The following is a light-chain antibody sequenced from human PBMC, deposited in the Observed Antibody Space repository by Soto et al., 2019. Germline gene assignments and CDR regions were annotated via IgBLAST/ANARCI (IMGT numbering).Light chain of an antibody. CDR1: QSVSNF. J-gene: IGKJ1*01. V-gene: IGKV3-11*01. Sequence: EIVLPQSPATLSLSPGDRATLSCRASQSVSNFLAWYQQKPGQAPRLLISDASNRATGIPGRFSGSGSGTDFSLTISSLEPEDFAVYYCQQRSNWPWTFGQGTKVEI. CDR3: QQRSNWPWT. CDR2: DAS.